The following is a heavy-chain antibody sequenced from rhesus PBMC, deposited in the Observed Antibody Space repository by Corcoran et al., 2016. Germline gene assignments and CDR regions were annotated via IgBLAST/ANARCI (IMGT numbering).Heavy chain of an antibody. CDR1: GGSISGYYY. V-gene: IGHV4-73*01. CDR3: ARGSPVTIFGLVISEYFDY. J-gene: IGHJ4*01. D-gene: IGHD3-3*01. Sequence: QVQLQQWGEGLVKPSETLSLTCAVYGGSISGYYYWSWIRQPPGKGLEWIGYIYGNSASTNYNPSLKNRFTVSHDTSKNQFSLKLSSVTAADTAVYYCARGSPVTIFGLVISEYFDYWGQGVLVTVSS. CDR2: IYGNSAST.